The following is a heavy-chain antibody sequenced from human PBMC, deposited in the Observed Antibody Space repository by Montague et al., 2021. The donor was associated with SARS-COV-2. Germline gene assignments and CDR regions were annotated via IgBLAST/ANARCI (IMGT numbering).Heavy chain of an antibody. V-gene: IGHV3-48*03. CDR1: GFDFFNFD. CDR2: ISSSGDTI. J-gene: IGHJ4*02. CDR3: ATNKYCTLHDCLHGRHYFDH. D-gene: IGHD2-8*01. Sequence: SRRLSCAASGFDFFNFDMAWVRQAPGRGLEWISDISSSGDTILYADSLKGRFTIPRDNIQKSLYLQMNSLRAEDTAVYYCATNKYCTLHDCLHGRHYFDHWGQGTLVTVSS.